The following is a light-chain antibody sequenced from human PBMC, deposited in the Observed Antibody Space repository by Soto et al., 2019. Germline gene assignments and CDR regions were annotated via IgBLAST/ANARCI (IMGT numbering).Light chain of an antibody. V-gene: IGLV2-23*01. CDR1: SSDVGSYNL. Sequence: QSVLTQPASVSGSPEQSITISCTGTSSDVGSYNLVSWYQQHPGKAPKLMLYEGSKRPSGVSNRFSGSKSGNTASLTISGLQAEDEADYYCCSYAGSSTYVFGTGTKV. CDR2: EGS. J-gene: IGLJ1*01. CDR3: CSYAGSSTYV.